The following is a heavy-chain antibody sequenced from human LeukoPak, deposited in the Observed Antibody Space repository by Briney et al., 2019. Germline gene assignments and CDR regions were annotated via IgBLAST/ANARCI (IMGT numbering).Heavy chain of an antibody. V-gene: IGHV4-59*13. J-gene: IGHJ4*02. CDR1: GGFTSAYY. CDR2: VFYSRNS. Sequence: PSETLSLTCTVSGGFTSAYYWSWVRQPLGKGLEWIGSVFYSRNSNYNPSLTRRVAMSVATSKSHFSLKLTSVIAADTAVYYCARVNPLGYFDQWGQGTLVAVSS. CDR3: ARVNPLGYFDQ.